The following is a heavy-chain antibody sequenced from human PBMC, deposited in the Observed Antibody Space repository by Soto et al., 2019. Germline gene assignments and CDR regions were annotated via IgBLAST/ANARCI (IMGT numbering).Heavy chain of an antibody. J-gene: IGHJ2*01. V-gene: IGHV1-69*12. CDR3: ERGDGYSTGGYWYFDL. Sequence: QVQLVQSGAEVKKPGSSVKVSCKASGGTFSSYAISCVRQAPGQGLEWVGGIIPIFGTANYAQKFQGRVTITADESTSTAYMDLRSLRSEDTAVYYCERGDGYSTGGYWYFDLWGRGTLVTVSS. CDR1: GGTFSSYA. D-gene: IGHD4-17*01. CDR2: IIPIFGTA.